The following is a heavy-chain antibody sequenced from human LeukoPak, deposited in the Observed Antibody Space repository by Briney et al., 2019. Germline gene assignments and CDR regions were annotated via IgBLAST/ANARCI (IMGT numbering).Heavy chain of an antibody. CDR3: ARDAVDTANAV. D-gene: IGHD5-18*01. CDR2: INSDGSIT. Sequence: GVFLRRSCAASGFTFTTYWMHRVRQAPGKGLVWVSHINSDGSITSYADSVKGRFTISRDNAKNTLYLQMNSLRAEDTAVYYCARDAVDTANAVWGQGTTVTVSS. CDR1: GFTFTTYW. J-gene: IGHJ6*02. V-gene: IGHV3-74*01.